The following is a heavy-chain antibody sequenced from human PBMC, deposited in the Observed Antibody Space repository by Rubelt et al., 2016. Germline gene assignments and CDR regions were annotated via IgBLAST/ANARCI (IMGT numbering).Heavy chain of an antibody. D-gene: IGHD2-2*02. Sequence: GKGLEWVSGISWNSGSTGYADSVKGRFTISRDNAKNSLYLQMNSLRAEDTALYYCAKDLGYCSSTSCYRGGSHYYGMDVWGRGTTVTVSS. J-gene: IGHJ6*02. V-gene: IGHV3-9*01. CDR2: ISWNSGST. CDR3: AKDLGYCSSTSCYRGGSHYYGMDV.